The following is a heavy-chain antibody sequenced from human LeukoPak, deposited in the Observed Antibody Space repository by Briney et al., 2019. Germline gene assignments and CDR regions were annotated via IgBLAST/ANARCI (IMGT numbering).Heavy chain of an antibody. Sequence: GGSLRLSCTASGFIFSGSWMAWIRQAPGKGLEWVAIIKEDGSEKYYVDSMKGRFTISRDNAKNSLFLQMNSLRAEDTAIYYCTTDTWYSAGHWGQGTLVTVSS. J-gene: IGHJ4*02. CDR3: TTDTWYSAGH. D-gene: IGHD2-15*01. CDR1: GFIFSGSW. V-gene: IGHV3-7*03. CDR2: IKEDGSEK.